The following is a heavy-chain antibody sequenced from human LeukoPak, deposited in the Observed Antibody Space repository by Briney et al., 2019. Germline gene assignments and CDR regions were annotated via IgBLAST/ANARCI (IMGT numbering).Heavy chain of an antibody. CDR3: AREYSSGWYFDY. Sequence: SVKVSCKASGGTFSSYAISWVRQAPGQGLEWMGGIIPIFGTANYAQKFQGRVTITADESTSTAYMELSSLRSEDTAVYYCAREYSSGWYFDYWGQGTLVTVSS. J-gene: IGHJ4*02. V-gene: IGHV1-69*13. D-gene: IGHD6-19*01. CDR2: IIPIFGTA. CDR1: GGTFSSYA.